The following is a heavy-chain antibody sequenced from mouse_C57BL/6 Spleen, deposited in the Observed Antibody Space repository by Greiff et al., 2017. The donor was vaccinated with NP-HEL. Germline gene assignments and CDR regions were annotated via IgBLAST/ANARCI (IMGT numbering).Heavy chain of an antibody. J-gene: IGHJ4*01. CDR1: GFTFSDYG. V-gene: IGHV5-17*01. Sequence: EVHLVESGGGLVKPGGSLKLSCAASGFTFSDYGMHWVRQAPEKGLEWVAYISSGSSTIYYADTVKGRFTISRDNAKNTLFLQMTSLRSEDTAMYYCASPYDVYYDYAMDYWGQGTSVTVSS. D-gene: IGHD2-3*01. CDR3: ASPYDVYYDYAMDY. CDR2: ISSGSSTI.